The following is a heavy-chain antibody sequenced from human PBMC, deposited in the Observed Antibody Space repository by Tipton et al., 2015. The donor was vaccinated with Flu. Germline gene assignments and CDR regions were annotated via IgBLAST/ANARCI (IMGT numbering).Heavy chain of an antibody. J-gene: IGHJ5*01. CDR3: ASRDYSNYVSEPKNWFDS. CDR2: IFHSGNS. D-gene: IGHD4-11*01. CDR1: GYSIRSSNYY. Sequence: TLSLTCAVSGYSIRSSNYYWGWIRQPPGKGLEWIGNIFHSGNSYHNPSLKSRVTMSVETSKNQFSLKLSSVTAADTAVYYCASRDYSNYVSEPKNWFDSWGQGALVIVSS. V-gene: IGHV4-38-2*01.